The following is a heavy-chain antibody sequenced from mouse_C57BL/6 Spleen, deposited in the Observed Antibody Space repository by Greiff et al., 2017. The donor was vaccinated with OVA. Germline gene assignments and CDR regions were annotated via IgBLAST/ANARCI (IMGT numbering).Heavy chain of an antibody. CDR2: IDPENGDT. D-gene: IGHD1-1*01. Sequence: VQLQQSGAELVRPGASVKLSCTASGFNIKDDYMHWVKQRPEQGLEWIGWIDPENGDTEYASKFQGKATITADTSSHPASLQSSSRTSEDTAVYYCTLHYYGSSDDYWGQGTTLTVSS. V-gene: IGHV14-4*01. J-gene: IGHJ2*01. CDR1: GFNIKDDY. CDR3: TLHYYGSSDDY.